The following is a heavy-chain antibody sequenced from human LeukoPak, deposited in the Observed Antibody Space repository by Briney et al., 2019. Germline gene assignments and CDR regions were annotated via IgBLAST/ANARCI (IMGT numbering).Heavy chain of an antibody. D-gene: IGHD4-17*01. CDR3: ARDHDYGDYDL. CDR2: ISGSGISI. J-gene: IGHJ5*02. V-gene: IGHV3-11*04. Sequence: GGSLRLSCAASGFTFEDYYMSWIRQAPGKGTEWVSYISGSGISIFYADSVKGRFTISRDNTKKLVSLEMNSLRAEDTAVYYCARDHDYGDYDLWGQGTLVIVSS. CDR1: GFTFEDYY.